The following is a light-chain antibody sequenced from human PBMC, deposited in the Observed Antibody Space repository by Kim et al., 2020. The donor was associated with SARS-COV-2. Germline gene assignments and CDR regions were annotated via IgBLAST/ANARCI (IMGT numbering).Light chain of an antibody. Sequence: PGRSVTISCTGTSSDVGGYNYFSWYQQHPGKAPKLMISEVSKRPSGVPDRFSGSKSGNTASLPVSGLQAEDEADYYCSSYAGSNNLFGGGTQLTVL. CDR1: SSDVGGYNY. CDR2: EVS. CDR3: SSYAGSNNL. J-gene: IGLJ2*01. V-gene: IGLV2-8*01.